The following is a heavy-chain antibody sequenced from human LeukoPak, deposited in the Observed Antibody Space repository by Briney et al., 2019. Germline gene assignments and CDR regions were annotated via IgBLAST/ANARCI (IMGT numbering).Heavy chain of an antibody. D-gene: IGHD6-19*01. CDR1: GFTFSNYA. Sequence: GGSLRLSCAASGFTFSNYAMHWVRQAPGKGLEWVAVISSDGSNKYYADSVKGRFTISRDNSKNTLYLQMNSLRAEDTAMYYCARSGYSSGWGALDYRGQGTLVTVSS. J-gene: IGHJ4*02. CDR3: ARSGYSSGWGALDY. V-gene: IGHV3-30-3*01. CDR2: ISSDGSNK.